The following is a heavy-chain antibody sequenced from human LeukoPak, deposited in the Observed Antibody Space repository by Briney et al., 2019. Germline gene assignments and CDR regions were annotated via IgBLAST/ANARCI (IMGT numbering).Heavy chain of an antibody. V-gene: IGHV4-34*01. D-gene: IGHD3-22*01. CDR1: GGSFSGYY. J-gene: IGHJ4*02. CDR2: TNHSGST. Sequence: SETLSLTCAVYGGSFSGYYWSWIRQPPGKGLEWIGETNHSGSTNYNPSLKSRVTISVDRSKNQFSLKLSSVTAADTAVYYCARGDSSGYQNHLYFDYWGQGTLVTVSS. CDR3: ARGDSSGYQNHLYFDY.